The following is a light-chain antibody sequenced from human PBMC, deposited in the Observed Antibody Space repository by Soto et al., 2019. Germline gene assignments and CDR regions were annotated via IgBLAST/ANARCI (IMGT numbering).Light chain of an antibody. Sequence: QSALTQPASVSGSPGQSITISCTGTSNDVGKYNFVSWYQQHPGKAPKFMIYEGNKRPLGVSNRFSASKSGNTASLTISGLQAEDEADYYCCSYAVSSSYVFGSGTKLTVL. CDR1: SNDVGKYNF. CDR3: CSYAVSSSYV. J-gene: IGLJ1*01. V-gene: IGLV2-23*01. CDR2: EGN.